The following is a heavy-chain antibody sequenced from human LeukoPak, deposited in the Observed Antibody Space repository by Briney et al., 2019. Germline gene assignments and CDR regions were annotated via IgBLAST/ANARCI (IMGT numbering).Heavy chain of an antibody. Sequence: GRSLRLSCAASAFTAAINYISWVRQAPGKGLEWVSVIYSVVSTYSAESVKGGFNISRHNSKNTLYLQMNSLRAEAPAVYYCARVNYYSSGSYYKDLGYYNYGMDVWGQGTTVTASS. CDR2: IYSVVST. V-gene: IGHV3-53*04. CDR3: ARVNYYSSGSYYKDLGYYNYGMDV. CDR1: AFTAAINY. J-gene: IGHJ6*02. D-gene: IGHD3-10*01.